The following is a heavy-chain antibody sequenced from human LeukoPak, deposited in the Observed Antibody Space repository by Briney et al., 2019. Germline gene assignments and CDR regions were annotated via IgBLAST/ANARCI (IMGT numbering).Heavy chain of an antibody. CDR2: IKSKTDSGTT. CDR1: GFTFSNAW. V-gene: IGHV3-15*01. D-gene: IGHD2-2*01. CDR3: TTDPTAAMLLESMDV. Sequence: GGSLRLSCAASGFTFSNAWMSWVRQAPGKGLEWVGRIKSKTDSGTTDYAAPVKGRFTISRDDSKNTLYLQMNSLKTEDTAVYYCTTDPTAAMLLESMDVWGQGTSVTVSS. J-gene: IGHJ6*02.